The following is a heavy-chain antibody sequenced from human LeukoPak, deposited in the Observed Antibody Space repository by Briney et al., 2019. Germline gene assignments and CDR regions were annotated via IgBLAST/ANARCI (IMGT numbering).Heavy chain of an antibody. CDR2: ISDDGGQK. D-gene: IGHD3-22*01. CDR1: GFTFSSYT. V-gene: IGHV3-30*04. J-gene: IGHJ4*02. Sequence: GRSLRLSCAASGFTFSSYTMHWVRQAPGKGLEWVAVISDDGGQKYYADSVKGRFTISRDNSKNTLYLQMDSLRNEDTAVYYCAGQWLIGRLTYYFDYWGRGTLVTVSS. CDR3: AGQWLIGRLTYYFDY.